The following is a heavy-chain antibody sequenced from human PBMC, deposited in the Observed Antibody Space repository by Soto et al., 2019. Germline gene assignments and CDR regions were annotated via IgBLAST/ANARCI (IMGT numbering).Heavy chain of an antibody. CDR2: IGTQHDT. D-gene: IGHD3-16*01. V-gene: IGHV3-13*01. CDR1: GFTFSAFD. J-gene: IGHJ5*02. Sequence: EVQLVESGGGLVEPGGSLRLSCAASGFTFSAFDMHWVRQATGKGLEWVAAIGTQHDTYYPDSVKGRFTISRENAKNSFYLQMNSPRAGDTGVYYCAKQASHWDGGGGWFDPWGQGTLVTVSS. CDR3: AKQASHWDGGGGWFDP.